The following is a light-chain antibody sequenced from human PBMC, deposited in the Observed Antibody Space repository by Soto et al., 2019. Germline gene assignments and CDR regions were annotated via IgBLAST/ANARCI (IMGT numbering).Light chain of an antibody. CDR3: LQDFNYPWT. J-gene: IGKJ1*01. Sequence: AIRMTQSPSSLSASTGDRVTITCRASQGISSYLAWFQQRPGKAPKLLIYAASGLQSGVPLRFSGSGSGTDFTLTISSLQPEDFATYYCLQDFNYPWTFGQGTKVDIK. CDR2: AAS. V-gene: IGKV1-6*01. CDR1: QGISSY.